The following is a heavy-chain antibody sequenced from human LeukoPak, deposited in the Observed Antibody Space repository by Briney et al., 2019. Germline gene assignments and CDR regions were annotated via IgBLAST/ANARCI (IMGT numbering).Heavy chain of an antibody. V-gene: IGHV3-20*04. J-gene: IGHJ4*02. Sequence: GGSLRLSCAASGFTFDDYGMSWVRQAPGKGLEWVSGINWNGGSTGYADSVKGRFTISRDNAKNTLYLQMNSLRAEDTAVYYCARVLHKRNYDSSDYYGFWGQGTRVTVSS. D-gene: IGHD3-22*01. CDR2: INWNGGST. CDR3: ARVLHKRNYDSSDYYGF. CDR1: GFTFDDYG.